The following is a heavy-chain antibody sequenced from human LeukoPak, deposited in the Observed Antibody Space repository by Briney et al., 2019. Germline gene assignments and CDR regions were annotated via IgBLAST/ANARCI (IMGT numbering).Heavy chain of an antibody. D-gene: IGHD3-10*01. Sequence: ASVTVSCKASGYTFTGYYMHWVRQAPGQGLEGMGWISPTSGGTNYAQKFQGRVTMTRDTSIGTAYMELSRLRSDDTAVYYCAREAYASGSFRTDYYYMDVWGKGTTVTISS. V-gene: IGHV1-2*02. CDR2: ISPTSGGT. CDR3: AREAYASGSFRTDYYYMDV. CDR1: GYTFTGYY. J-gene: IGHJ6*03.